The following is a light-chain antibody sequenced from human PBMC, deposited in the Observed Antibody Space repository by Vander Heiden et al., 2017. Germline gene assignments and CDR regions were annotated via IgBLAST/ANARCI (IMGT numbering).Light chain of an antibody. CDR1: QSLTGDY. J-gene: IGKJ1*01. V-gene: IGKV3-20*01. Sequence: EIVLTQSPGTLSLSPGERATLSCRASQSLTGDYLAWYQQKPGKAPRLLMYDASSRATGIPDRFSGSGSGTDFTLTITTLEAEDVAVYYCQQYGSSPRTFGQGTKVEIK. CDR2: DAS. CDR3: QQYGSSPRT.